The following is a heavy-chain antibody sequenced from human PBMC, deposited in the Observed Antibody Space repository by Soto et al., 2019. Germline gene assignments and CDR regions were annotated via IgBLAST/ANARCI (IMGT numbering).Heavy chain of an antibody. CDR3: AREGLGYCTNGVCHPLGGMDV. D-gene: IGHD2-8*01. CDR2: INSDGSST. Sequence: GGSLRLSCAASGFTFSSYWMHWVRQAPGKGLVWVSRINSDGSSTSYADSVKGRFTISRDNAKNTLYLQMNSLRAEGTAVYYCAREGLGYCTNGVCHPLGGMDVWGQGTTVTVSS. CDR1: GFTFSSYW. J-gene: IGHJ6*02. V-gene: IGHV3-74*01.